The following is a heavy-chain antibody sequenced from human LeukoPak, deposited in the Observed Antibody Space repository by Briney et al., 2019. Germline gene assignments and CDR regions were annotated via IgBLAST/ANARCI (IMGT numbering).Heavy chain of an antibody. CDR3: ARGGEVVVPAAPDYYYYYMDV. J-gene: IGHJ6*03. CDR1: RYTLTGYY. Sequence: ASVKVSCKASRYTLTGYYMHWVGEAPGQGLEWMRGIIPIFGTANYAQKFQGRVTITTNESTSTAYMELSSLRSEDTAVYYCARGGEVVVPAAPDYYYYYMDVWGKGTTVTVSS. D-gene: IGHD2-2*01. CDR2: IIPIFGTA. V-gene: IGHV1-69*05.